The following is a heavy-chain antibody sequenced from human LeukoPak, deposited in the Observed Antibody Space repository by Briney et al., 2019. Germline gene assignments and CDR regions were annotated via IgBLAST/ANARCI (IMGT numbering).Heavy chain of an antibody. CDR3: ASWSVGSSWFPFDY. CDR2: MNPNSGNT. D-gene: IGHD6-13*01. V-gene: IGHV1-8*02. J-gene: IGHJ4*02. Sequence: ASVKVSCKASGGTFSSYAISWVRQAPGQGLEWMGWMNPNSGNTGYAQKFQGRVTMTRNTSISTAYMELSSLRSEDTAVYYCASWSVGSSWFPFDYWGQGTLVTVSS. CDR1: GGTFSSYA.